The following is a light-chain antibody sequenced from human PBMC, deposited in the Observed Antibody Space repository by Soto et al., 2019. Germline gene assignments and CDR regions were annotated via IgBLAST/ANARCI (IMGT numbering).Light chain of an antibody. CDR2: GAS. CDR3: QQYGSSGT. Sequence: FVLTQSPGTLSLSPGERATLSGRASQSVSSSYLAWYQQKPGQAPRLLIYGASSRATGIPDRFSGSGSGTDFTLTISRLEPEDFAVYYCQQYGSSGTFGQGTKVDIK. CDR1: QSVSSSY. J-gene: IGKJ1*01. V-gene: IGKV3-20*01.